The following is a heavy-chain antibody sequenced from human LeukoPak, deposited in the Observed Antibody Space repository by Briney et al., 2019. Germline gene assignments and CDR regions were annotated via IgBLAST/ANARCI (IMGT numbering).Heavy chain of an antibody. CDR3: ARGRHVLRLLEWFTNWFYT. CDR2: INHSGST. D-gene: IGHD3-3*01. J-gene: IGHJ5*01. Sequence: SETLSLTCAAYGGSFSGYYWSWIRQAPGKGLEWMGEINHSGSTNYNPSLKSRVTISVYTSKNQISLKLSTVTAADTAVYYCARGRHVLRLLEWFTNWFYTCGHGTLGTVSS. V-gene: IGHV4-34*01. CDR1: GGSFSGYY.